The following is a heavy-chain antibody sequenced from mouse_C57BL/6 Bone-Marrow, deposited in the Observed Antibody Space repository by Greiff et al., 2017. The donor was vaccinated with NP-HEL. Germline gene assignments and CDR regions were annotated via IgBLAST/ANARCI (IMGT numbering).Heavy chain of an antibody. V-gene: IGHV3-6*01. CDR3: ARAPYYYGWYYFDN. D-gene: IGHD1-1*01. CDR1: GYSITSGYF. CDR2: ISYDGSN. Sequence: DVQLQESGPGLVKPSQSLSLTCSVSGYSITSGYFWNWIRQFPGNQLEWMGYISYDGSNNYNPSLKNRISIHRDTSTHQFFLKMNAETTEYTATYYGARAPYYYGWYYFDNWGQGTTLTVSS. J-gene: IGHJ2*01.